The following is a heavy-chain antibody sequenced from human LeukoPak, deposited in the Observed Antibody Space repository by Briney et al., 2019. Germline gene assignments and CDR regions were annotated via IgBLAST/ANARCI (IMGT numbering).Heavy chain of an antibody. D-gene: IGHD6-13*01. J-gene: IGHJ6*03. Sequence: SETLSLTCAVYGGSFSGYYWSWIRQPPGKGLEWIGEINHSGSTNYNPSLKSRVTISVDTSKNQFSLKLSSVTAEDTAVYYCARDNIAAVGYYMDVWGKGTTVTVSS. CDR1: GGSFSGYY. CDR3: ARDNIAAVGYYMDV. V-gene: IGHV4-34*01. CDR2: INHSGST.